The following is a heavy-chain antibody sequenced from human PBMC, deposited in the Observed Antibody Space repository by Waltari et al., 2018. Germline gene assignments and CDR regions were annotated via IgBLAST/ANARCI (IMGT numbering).Heavy chain of an antibody. V-gene: IGHV4-59*01. D-gene: IGHD6-19*01. Sequence: QVQLMESGPGLVRPSETLSLTCNVSGGSITSDYWSWVRQPPGKGLEWVGYIYHSGTTNYNPSLRSRVSISVDTSKTQFSLKLNYVTAADTAVYYCARGHSTGWYLSHWGRGALVTVPS. J-gene: IGHJ1*01. CDR1: GGSITSDY. CDR2: IYHSGTT. CDR3: ARGHSTGWYLSH.